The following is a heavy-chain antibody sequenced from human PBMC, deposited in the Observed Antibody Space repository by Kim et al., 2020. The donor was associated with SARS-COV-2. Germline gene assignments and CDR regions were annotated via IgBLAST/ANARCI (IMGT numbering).Heavy chain of an antibody. V-gene: IGHV4-59*08. Sequence: SETLSLTCTVSGDSINNHYWSWIRQPPGKRLEWIGYVYYTGSSTYNPSLQSRVTMSVDTSKNQFSLKMTSVTAADTAVYYCARHRGHSDFQPWDNWGQGGQVTVSS. J-gene: IGHJ4*02. CDR2: VYYTGSS. CDR3: ARHRGHSDFQPWDN. D-gene: IGHD1-26*01. CDR1: GDSINNHY.